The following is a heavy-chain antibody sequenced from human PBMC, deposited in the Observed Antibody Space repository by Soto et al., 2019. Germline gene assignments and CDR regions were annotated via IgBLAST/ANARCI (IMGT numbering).Heavy chain of an antibody. CDR2: ISAYNSNT. J-gene: IGHJ4*02. CDR1: GYTFTSYY. CDR3: ARDLPPLEY. Sequence: QVQLVQSGAEVKKPGASVKVSCKASGYTFTSYYITWVRQAPVQGHEWMGWISAYNSNTNYAQKLQCRVTMTTDTSTITAYMELRSLRSDDTAVYYCARDLPPLEYWGQGTLVTVSS. D-gene: IGHD1-1*01. V-gene: IGHV1-18*01.